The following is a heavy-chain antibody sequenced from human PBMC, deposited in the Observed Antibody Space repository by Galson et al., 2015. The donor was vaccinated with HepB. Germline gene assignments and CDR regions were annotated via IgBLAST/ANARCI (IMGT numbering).Heavy chain of an antibody. Sequence: SLRLSCAASGFTVSSNYMSWVRQAPGKGLEWVSVIYSGCSTYYADSVKGRFTISRDNSKNALYLQMNSLRADDTAFYYCAKTTWGTYDSLDYWGQAALVTVSS. V-gene: IGHV3-53*01. CDR1: GFTVSSNY. J-gene: IGHJ4*02. CDR3: AKTTWGTYDSLDY. D-gene: IGHD5-12*01. CDR2: IYSGCST.